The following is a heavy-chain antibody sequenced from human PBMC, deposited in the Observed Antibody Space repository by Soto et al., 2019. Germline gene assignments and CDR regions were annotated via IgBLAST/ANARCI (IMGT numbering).Heavy chain of an antibody. CDR2: IYYSGST. D-gene: IGHD3-22*01. Sequence: PSETLSLTCTVSGGSISSYYWSWIRQPPGKGLEWIGYIYYSGSTNYNPSLKSRVTISVDTSKNQFSLKLSSVTAADTAVYYCARDRSRTGDSSHFFDYWGQGTLVTVSS. CDR1: GGSISSYY. CDR3: ARDRSRTGDSSHFFDY. V-gene: IGHV4-59*01. J-gene: IGHJ4*02.